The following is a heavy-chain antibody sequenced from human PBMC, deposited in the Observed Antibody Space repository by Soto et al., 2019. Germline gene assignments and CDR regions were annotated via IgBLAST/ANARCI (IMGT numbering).Heavy chain of an antibody. D-gene: IGHD1-1*01. CDR1: GYAFSNND. CDR3: ARMTTSGTLNWFDP. CDR2: MNPNRGNG. J-gene: IGHJ5*02. V-gene: IGHV1-8*01. Sequence: QVQLVQSGAEVKKPGASVKVSCQASGYAFSNNDSSWVRQGTGQGLEWMGWMNPNRGNGGYAQKFQGRVTMTRDTSTSTAYMELSSLTSDDTAIYYCARMTTSGTLNWFDPWGQGTLVTVSS.